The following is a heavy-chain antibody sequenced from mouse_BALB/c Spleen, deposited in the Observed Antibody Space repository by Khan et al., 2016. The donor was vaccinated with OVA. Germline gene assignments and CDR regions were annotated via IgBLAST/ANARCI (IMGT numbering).Heavy chain of an antibody. V-gene: IGHV1S29*02. CDR2: IYPNNGGS. Sequence: VRLQQSGPELVKPGASVKISCKASGYTFTDYNMDWVKQSHGKSLEWIGYIYPNNGGSGYNQKFKSKATLTVDSSSGTAYMELRSLTSEDSAVYYCARSSYGSFGYWGQGTLVTVSA. D-gene: IGHD1-2*01. J-gene: IGHJ3*01. CDR3: ARSSYGSFGY. CDR1: GYTFTDYN.